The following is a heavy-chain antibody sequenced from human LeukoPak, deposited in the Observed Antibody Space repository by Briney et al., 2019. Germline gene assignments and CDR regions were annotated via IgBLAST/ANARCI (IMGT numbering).Heavy chain of an antibody. CDR1: GCSITTTNF. Sequence: PSETLSLTCGVSGCSITTTNFWSWVRQAPGQGLEWIGEISLSGLTNYNSSLSSRVTISLDRAKNHLSLNLRSVTAADTAIYYCTRENGAFSPFGFWGQGTVVTVSS. CDR2: ISLSGLT. V-gene: IGHV4-4*02. J-gene: IGHJ4*02. D-gene: IGHD2-8*01. CDR3: TRENGAFSPFGF.